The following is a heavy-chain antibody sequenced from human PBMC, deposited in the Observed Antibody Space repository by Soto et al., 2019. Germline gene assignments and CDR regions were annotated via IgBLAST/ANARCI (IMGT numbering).Heavy chain of an antibody. Sequence: GSLRLSCAASGFTFSSYAMSWVRQAPGKGLEWVSAISGSGGSTYYADSVKGRFTISRDNSKNTLYLQMNSLRAEDTAVYYCAKGRTTMIVVVITMGMDVWGQGTTVTVSS. CDR2: ISGSGGST. V-gene: IGHV3-23*01. J-gene: IGHJ6*02. CDR3: AKGRTTMIVVVITMGMDV. CDR1: GFTFSSYA. D-gene: IGHD3-22*01.